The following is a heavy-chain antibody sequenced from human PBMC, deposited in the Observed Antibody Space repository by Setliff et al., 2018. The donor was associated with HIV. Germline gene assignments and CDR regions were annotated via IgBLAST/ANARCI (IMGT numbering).Heavy chain of an antibody. CDR1: GYTFTDYA. V-gene: IGHV7-4-1*02. Sequence: ASVKVSCKAPGYTFTDYAMNWVRQAPGQGLEWMGWINTNTGNPTYAHGFTGRFVFSLDTSVTTTYLQISGLKADDTAVYYCARALYGEYGGDLNWLDPWGQGTLVTVSS. J-gene: IGHJ5*02. CDR3: ARALYGEYGGDLNWLDP. D-gene: IGHD4-17*01. CDR2: INTNTGNP.